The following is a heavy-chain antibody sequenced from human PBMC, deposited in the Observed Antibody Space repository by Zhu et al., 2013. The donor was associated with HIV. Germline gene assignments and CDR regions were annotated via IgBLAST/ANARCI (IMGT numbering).Heavy chain of an antibody. V-gene: IGHV1-69*06. CDR2: HPSHKYN. D-gene: IGHD6-19*01. Sequence: QVQLVQSGAEVKTPGSSVNASCKSSGGTFTTYAISWLRQAPGQGLEWMGRHHPSHKYNPVCTEVPGQTHHYCGQVNEYNHMELTSLTSEDTAVYYCATYEPVDFRKRAEAGTRLNWYFDIWGRGTLVTVSS. J-gene: IGHJ2*01. CDR3: ATYEPVDFRKRAEAGTRLNWYFDI. CDR1: GGTFTTYA.